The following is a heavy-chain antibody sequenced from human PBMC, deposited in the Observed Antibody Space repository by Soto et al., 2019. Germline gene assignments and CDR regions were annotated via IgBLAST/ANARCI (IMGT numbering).Heavy chain of an antibody. CDR3: ARASRSSCTNGVCYTFPPKYYFDY. V-gene: IGHV4-31*03. J-gene: IGHJ4*02. CDR2: IYYSGST. D-gene: IGHD2-8*01. CDR1: GGSISSGGYY. Sequence: SETLSLTCTVSGGSISSGGYYWSWIRQHPGKGLEWIGYIYYSGSTYYNPSLKSRVTISVDTSKNQFSLKLSSVTAADTAVYYCARASRSSCTNGVCYTFPPKYYFDYWGQGTLVTVSS.